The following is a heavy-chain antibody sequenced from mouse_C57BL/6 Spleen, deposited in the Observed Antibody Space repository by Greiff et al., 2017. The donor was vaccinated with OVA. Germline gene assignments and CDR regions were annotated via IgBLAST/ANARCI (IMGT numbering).Heavy chain of an antibody. D-gene: IGHD3-2*02. V-gene: IGHV1-69*01. Sequence: QVQLQQSGAELVMPGASVKLSCKASGYTFTSYWMHWVKQRPGQGLEWIGEIDPSDSYTNYNQKFKGKSTLTVDKSSSTAYMQLSSLTSEDSAVYYCARGGTAQALYYYAMDYWGQGTSVTVSS. CDR3: ARGGTAQALYYYAMDY. CDR1: GYTFTSYW. CDR2: IDPSDSYT. J-gene: IGHJ4*01.